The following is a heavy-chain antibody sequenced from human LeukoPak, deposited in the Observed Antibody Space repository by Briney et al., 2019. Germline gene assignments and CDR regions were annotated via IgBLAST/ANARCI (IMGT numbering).Heavy chain of an antibody. CDR3: ARGAGSGTYRRFDF. Sequence: ASVKVSCKTSGYTFTNYGINWVRQAPGQGLEWMGWITPNSGATLYAQQFQGRVTMTRDTSISTVYMELNNLISDDTAVYYCARGAGSGTYRRFDFWGQGTLVSVSS. D-gene: IGHD3-10*01. CDR1: GYTFTNYG. V-gene: IGHV1-2*02. J-gene: IGHJ4*02. CDR2: ITPNSGAT.